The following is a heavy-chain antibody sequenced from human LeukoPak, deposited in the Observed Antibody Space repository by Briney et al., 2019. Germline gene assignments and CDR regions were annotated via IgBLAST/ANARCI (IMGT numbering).Heavy chain of an antibody. Sequence: PGGSLRLSCAASGFTFSSYEMNWVRQAPGKGLEWVSYISNSGNTIYCADSVKGRFTISRDNAKNSLYLQMNSLRAEDTALYYCARTDPESNTAAAFDIWGQGTVVTVSS. CDR3: ARTDPESNTAAAFDI. D-gene: IGHD5-18*01. CDR2: ISNSGNTI. V-gene: IGHV3-48*03. J-gene: IGHJ3*02. CDR1: GFTFSSYE.